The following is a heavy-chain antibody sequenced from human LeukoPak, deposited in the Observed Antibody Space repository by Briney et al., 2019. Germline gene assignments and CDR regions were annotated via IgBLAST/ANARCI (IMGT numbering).Heavy chain of an antibody. CDR2: ISDRRGDT. D-gene: IGHD1-26*01. CDR3: AKGYRGNYDY. CDR1: GFTFSSYW. J-gene: IGHJ4*02. Sequence: GGSLRLSCAASGFTFSSYWMSWVRQAPGKGLEWVSAISDRRGDTYYADSVKGRFTISRDNSKNTLYLQMNSLRAEDTAVYYCAKGYRGNYDYWGQGTLVTVSS. V-gene: IGHV3-23*01.